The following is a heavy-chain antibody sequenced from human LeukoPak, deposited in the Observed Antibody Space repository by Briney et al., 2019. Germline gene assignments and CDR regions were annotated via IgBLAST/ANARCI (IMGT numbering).Heavy chain of an antibody. CDR3: ARPGYSYGYFDY. Sequence: GASLQISCKGSGYRFTSYWIGWVRQLPGKGLEWMGIIYPGDSDTRYSPSFQGQVTISADKSISTAYLQWSSLKASDTAIYYCARPGYSYGYFDYWGQGTLVTVSS. V-gene: IGHV5-51*01. CDR1: GYRFTSYW. J-gene: IGHJ4*02. D-gene: IGHD5-18*01. CDR2: IYPGDSDT.